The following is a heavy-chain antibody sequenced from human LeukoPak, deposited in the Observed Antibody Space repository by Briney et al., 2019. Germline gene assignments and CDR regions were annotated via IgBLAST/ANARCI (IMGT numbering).Heavy chain of an antibody. CDR1: GYTFTSYG. J-gene: IGHJ4*02. CDR3: AREGYSGQYTN. D-gene: IGHD1-26*01. Sequence: GASVKVSCKASGYTFTSYGISWVRQAPGQGLEWMGWISAYNGNTNYAQKFQGWVTMTRDTSVTTIYMELSRLTSDKTAVYYCAREGYSGQYTNWGQGTLVTVSS. CDR2: ISAYNGNT. V-gene: IGHV1-18*01.